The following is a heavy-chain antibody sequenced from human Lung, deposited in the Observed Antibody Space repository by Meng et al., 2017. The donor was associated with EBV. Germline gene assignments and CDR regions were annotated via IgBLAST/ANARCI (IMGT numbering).Heavy chain of an antibody. CDR3: ARDRTTGRYFDY. V-gene: IGHV4-30-4*01. D-gene: IGHD4-11*01. Sequence: QVQLQESGPGLGNPSQTLSLTCTVAGGSISSGDYYWSWIRQPPGKGLEWIGYIYYSGSTYYNPSLKSRVTISVDTSKNQFSLKLSSVTAADTAVYYCARDRTTGRYFDYWGQGTLVTVSS. J-gene: IGHJ4*02. CDR1: GGSISSGDYY. CDR2: IYYSGST.